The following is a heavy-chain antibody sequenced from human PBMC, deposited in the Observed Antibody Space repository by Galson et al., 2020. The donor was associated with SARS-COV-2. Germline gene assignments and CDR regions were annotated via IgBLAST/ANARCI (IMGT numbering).Heavy chain of an antibody. Sequence: GESLKISCAASGFTFSSYWMSWVRQAPGKGLEWVANIKQDGSEKYYVDSVKGRFTISRDNAKNSLYLQMNSLRAEDTAVYYCARDRLWTNYYDSSGYSNYYGMDVWGQGTTVTVSS. V-gene: IGHV3-7*05. CDR3: ARDRLWTNYYDSSGYSNYYGMDV. D-gene: IGHD3-22*01. CDR1: GFTFSSYW. CDR2: IKQDGSEK. J-gene: IGHJ6*02.